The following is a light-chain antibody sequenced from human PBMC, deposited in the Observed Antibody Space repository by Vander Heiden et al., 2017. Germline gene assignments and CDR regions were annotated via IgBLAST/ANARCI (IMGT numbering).Light chain of an antibody. Sequence: QSVLTQPPSVSGAPGPRVTISCTGSSSHIGAGYDVHWYQQLPGTAPKLLIYGNSTRPSGVPDRFSGSKSGTSASPAITGLQAEDEADYYCQSYDSSLSGKEGWVFGGGTKLTVL. J-gene: IGLJ3*02. CDR1: SSHIGAGYD. CDR3: QSYDSSLSGKEGWV. CDR2: GNS. V-gene: IGLV1-40*01.